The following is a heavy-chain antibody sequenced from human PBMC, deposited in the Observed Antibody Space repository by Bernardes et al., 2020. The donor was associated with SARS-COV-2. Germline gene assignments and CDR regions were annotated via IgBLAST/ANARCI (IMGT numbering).Heavy chain of an antibody. Sequence: GGSLRLSCAASGFTFSSYWMSWVRQAPGKGLEWVANIKQDGSEKYYVDSVKGRFTISRDNAKNSLYLQMNSLRAEDTAVYYCARSGALLWFGSALYFQHWGQGTLVTVSS. CDR2: IKQDGSEK. D-gene: IGHD3-10*01. J-gene: IGHJ1*01. V-gene: IGHV3-7*01. CDR3: ARSGALLWFGSALYFQH. CDR1: GFTFSSYW.